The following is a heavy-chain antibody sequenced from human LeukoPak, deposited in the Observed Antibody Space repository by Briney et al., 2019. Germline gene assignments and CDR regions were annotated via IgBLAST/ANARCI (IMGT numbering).Heavy chain of an antibody. CDR2: ISGSGINT. Sequence: GGSLRLSCAASGFTFSNYAMSWVRQAPGKGLEWVSAISGSGINTYYADSVKGRFTISRHNSKNTLYLQMNSLRAEDTAVYYCARRPYYYDSSGYPQEGWYFDLWGRGTLVTVSS. D-gene: IGHD3-22*01. CDR3: ARRPYYYDSSGYPQEGWYFDL. V-gene: IGHV3-23*01. J-gene: IGHJ2*01. CDR1: GFTFSNYA.